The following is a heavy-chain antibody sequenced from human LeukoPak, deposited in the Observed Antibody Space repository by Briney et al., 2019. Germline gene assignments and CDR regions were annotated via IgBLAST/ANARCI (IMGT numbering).Heavy chain of an antibody. Sequence: APVKVSCKASGYTFTGYYMHWVRQAPGQGLEWMGWINPNSGGTNYAQKFQGRVTMTRDTSISTAYMELSRLRSDDTAVYYCATSSRGSGSYYQNLQPVDYWGQGTLVTVSS. CDR3: ATSSRGSGSYYQNLQPVDY. D-gene: IGHD3-10*01. CDR2: INPNSGGT. J-gene: IGHJ4*02. V-gene: IGHV1-2*02. CDR1: GYTFTGYY.